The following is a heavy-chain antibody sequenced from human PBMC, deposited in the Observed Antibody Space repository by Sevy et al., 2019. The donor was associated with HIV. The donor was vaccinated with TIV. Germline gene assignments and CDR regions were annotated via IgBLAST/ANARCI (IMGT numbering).Heavy chain of an antibody. Sequence: SETLSLTCTVSGGSISSSSYYWGWIRQPPGKGLEWIGSIHYSGSTYYNPSLKSRVTISVDTSKNQFSLKLSSVTAADTAVYYCARRGVAATIDYWGQGTLVTVSS. CDR1: GGSISSSSYY. CDR3: ARRGVAATIDY. D-gene: IGHD2-15*01. J-gene: IGHJ4*02. CDR2: IHYSGST. V-gene: IGHV4-39*01.